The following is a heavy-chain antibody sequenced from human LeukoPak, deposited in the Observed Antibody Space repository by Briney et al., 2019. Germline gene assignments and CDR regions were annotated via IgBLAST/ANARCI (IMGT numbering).Heavy chain of an antibody. CDR3: ARRGNYYGSGSNNWFDP. CDR2: IYSGGST. J-gene: IGHJ5*02. D-gene: IGHD3-10*01. Sequence: PGGSLRLSCAASGFTVSSNYMSWVRQAPGKGLEWASVIYSGGSTHYADSVKDRFTISRDNSKNMLYLQMNSLRAEDTAVYYCARRGNYYGSGSNNWFDPWGQGTLVTVSS. V-gene: IGHV3-66*04. CDR1: GFTVSSNY.